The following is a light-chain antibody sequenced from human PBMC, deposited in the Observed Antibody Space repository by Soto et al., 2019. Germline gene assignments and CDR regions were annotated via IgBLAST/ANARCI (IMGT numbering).Light chain of an antibody. CDR1: RSLTRW. J-gene: IGKJ1*01. V-gene: IGKV1-5*03. Sequence: DLQMSQSPSTLSASVGDTVTISCRASRSLTRWLAWYQQKPGKAPELLIYETSILQSGVPSRFSAGGSGTDFTLTISGLQPDDIATYYCQQYSTFWTFGQGTRVELK. CDR3: QQYSTFWT. CDR2: ETS.